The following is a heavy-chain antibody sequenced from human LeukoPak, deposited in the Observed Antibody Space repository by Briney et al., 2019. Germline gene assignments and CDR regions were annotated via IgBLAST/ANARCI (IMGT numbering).Heavy chain of an antibody. D-gene: IGHD6-6*01. V-gene: IGHV4-59*08. CDR1: GGSISSYY. CDR3: ASAHSSSSVYFDY. Sequence: PLETLCLTCTVSGGSISSYYWSWIRQPPGKGLEWIGYIYYSGSTNYNPSLKSRVTITVDTSKNQFSLKLSSVTAADTAVYYCASAHSSSSVYFDYWGQGTLVTVSS. J-gene: IGHJ4*02. CDR2: IYYSGST.